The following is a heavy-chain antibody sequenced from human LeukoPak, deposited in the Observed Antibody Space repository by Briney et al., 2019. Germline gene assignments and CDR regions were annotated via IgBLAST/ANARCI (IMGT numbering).Heavy chain of an antibody. J-gene: IGHJ4*02. CDR2: VTGNGDHT. V-gene: IGHV3-23*01. CDR1: GFTFSNYA. CDR3: AKGRSWQTTSCIPFDC. D-gene: IGHD2-2*01. Sequence: GGSLRLSCAASGFTFSNYAMSWVRQAPGKGLEWVSTVTGNGDHTYYADSVKGRFPISRDNSKNTLYLQVSSLRADDTAVYYCAKGRSWQTTSCIPFDCWGQGTLVPVSS.